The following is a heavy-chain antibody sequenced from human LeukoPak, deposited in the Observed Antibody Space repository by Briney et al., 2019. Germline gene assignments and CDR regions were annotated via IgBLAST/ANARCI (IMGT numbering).Heavy chain of an antibody. CDR3: ASSGSGSGGDDY. J-gene: IGHJ4*02. D-gene: IGHD3-10*01. V-gene: IGHV3-21*01. CDR1: GFTFSSYS. CDR2: ISSSSSYI. Sequence: GGSLRPSCAASGFTFSSYSMNWVRQAPGKGLEWVSSISSSSSYIYYADSVKGRFTISRDNAKNSLYLQMNSLRAEDTAVYYCASSGSGSGGDDYWGQGTLVTVSS.